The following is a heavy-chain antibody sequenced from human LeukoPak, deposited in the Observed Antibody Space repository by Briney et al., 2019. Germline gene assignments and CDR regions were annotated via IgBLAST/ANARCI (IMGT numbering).Heavy chain of an antibody. V-gene: IGHV4-59*01. CDR1: GGSISSYY. CDR3: ARGRVHLDY. D-gene: IGHD3-10*01. Sequence: PSETLSLTCTVSGGSISSYYWSWIQQPPGKGLEWIGYIYYSGSTNYNPSFKSRVTISVDTSKNQFSLKLSSVTAADTAVYYCARGRVHLDYWGQGTLVTVSS. CDR2: IYYSGST. J-gene: IGHJ4*02.